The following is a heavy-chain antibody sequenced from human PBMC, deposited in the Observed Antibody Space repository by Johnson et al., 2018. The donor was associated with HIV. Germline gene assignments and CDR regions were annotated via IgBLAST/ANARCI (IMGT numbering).Heavy chain of an antibody. V-gene: IGHV3-20*04. CDR3: ARERLLTWGRSDAFDI. D-gene: IGHD3-16*01. CDR1: GFTFDDYG. J-gene: IGHJ3*02. CDR2: INWIGGST. Sequence: VQLVESGGGVVRPGGSLRLSCAASGFTFDDYGMSWVRQAPGKGLEWVSGINWIGGSTGYADSVKGRFTISRDNAKNSLYLQMNSQRAEDTALSYCARERLLTWGRSDAFDIWGQGTMVIVSS.